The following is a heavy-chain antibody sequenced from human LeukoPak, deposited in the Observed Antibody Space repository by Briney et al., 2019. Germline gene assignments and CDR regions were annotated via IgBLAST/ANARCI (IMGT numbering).Heavy chain of an antibody. CDR1: GGSISSYY. V-gene: IGHV4-59*01. Sequence: SETLSLTCTVSGGSISSYYWRWIRQPPGKGLEGIGYIYYSGSNNYNPSLKRRVNISVDTSKKQFSLKLSSVTAADTAVYYCARAGAYYGSGSYYFDYWGQGTLVTVSS. CDR2: IYYSGSN. J-gene: IGHJ4*02. D-gene: IGHD3-10*01. CDR3: ARAGAYYGSGSYYFDY.